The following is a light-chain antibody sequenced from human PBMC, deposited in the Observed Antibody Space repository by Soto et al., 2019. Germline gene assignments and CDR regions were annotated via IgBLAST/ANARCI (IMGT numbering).Light chain of an antibody. Sequence: DIQMTQSPLSLSASVGESVTITCRASQNITNFLNWYQQKPGKPPRLLIFGTSNLQSGVPSRFRGSRSQTDFSLTISGLQPDDFATYNCQHSYRSPLNFGPGTRVA. CDR3: QHSYRSPLN. V-gene: IGKV1-39*01. J-gene: IGKJ3*01. CDR1: QNITNF. CDR2: GTS.